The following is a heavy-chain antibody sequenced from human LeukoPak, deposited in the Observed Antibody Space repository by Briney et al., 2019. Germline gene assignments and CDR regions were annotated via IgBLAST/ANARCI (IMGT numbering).Heavy chain of an antibody. Sequence: GGSLRLSCAASGFTFSSYSMNWVRQAPGKGLEWASSISSSSSYIYYADSVKGRLNSLYLQMNSLRAEDTAVYYCASLYGSGSYYTPGGYYYYGMDVWGKGTTVTVSS. CDR2: ISSSSSYI. D-gene: IGHD3-10*01. V-gene: IGHV3-21*01. J-gene: IGHJ6*04. CDR3: ASLYGSGSYYTPGGYYYYGMDV. CDR1: GFTFSSYS.